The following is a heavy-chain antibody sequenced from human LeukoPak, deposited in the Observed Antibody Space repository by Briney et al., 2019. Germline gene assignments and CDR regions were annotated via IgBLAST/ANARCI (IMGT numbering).Heavy chain of an antibody. Sequence: PSETLSLTCTVSGGSISSYYWSWIRQPPGKGLEWIGYIYYSGSINYNPSLKSRVTISVDTSKNQFSLKLSSVTAADTAVYYCTRSITMVRGAKMDAFDIWGQGTMVTVSS. J-gene: IGHJ3*02. CDR3: TRSITMVRGAKMDAFDI. D-gene: IGHD3-10*01. CDR1: GGSISSYY. V-gene: IGHV4-59*01. CDR2: IYYSGSI.